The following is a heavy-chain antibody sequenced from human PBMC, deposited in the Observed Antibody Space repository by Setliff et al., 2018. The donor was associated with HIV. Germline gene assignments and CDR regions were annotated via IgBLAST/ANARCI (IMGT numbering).Heavy chain of an antibody. CDR2: IWYDGSNK. J-gene: IGHJ4*02. CDR1: GFISSSYG. Sequence: GGSLRLSCAASGFISSSYGMHWVRQAPGKGLEWVAIIWYDGSNKYYADSVKGRFTISRDNSKNTLYLQMNSLRAEDTAVYYCARDLKTGIFDSSGYQSVFWGQGTLVTVSS. V-gene: IGHV3-30*02. CDR3: ARDLKTGIFDSSGYQSVF. D-gene: IGHD3-22*01.